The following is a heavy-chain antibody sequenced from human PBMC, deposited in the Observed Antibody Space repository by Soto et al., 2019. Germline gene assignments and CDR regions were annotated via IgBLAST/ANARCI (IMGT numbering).Heavy chain of an antibody. V-gene: IGHV3-30*18. D-gene: IGHD1-26*01. Sequence: QVQLVESGGGVVQAGRSLRLSCAASGFTFSHYAMHWVRQAPGKGLEWVALMSYDGSNEYYADSVKGRFTISRDNSKNTLYLQMNSLRAEDTAVYYCAKDGSHNFDYWGQGTLVTVSS. CDR1: GFTFSHYA. CDR2: MSYDGSNE. CDR3: AKDGSHNFDY. J-gene: IGHJ4*02.